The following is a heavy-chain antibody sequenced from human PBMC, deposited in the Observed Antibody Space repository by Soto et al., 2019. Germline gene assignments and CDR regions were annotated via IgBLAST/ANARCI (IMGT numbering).Heavy chain of an antibody. V-gene: IGHV3-33*01. CDR3: ARDGDYGDYYYYYMDV. CDR2: IWYDGSNK. CDR1: GFTFSSYG. D-gene: IGHD4-17*01. Sequence: GGSLRLSCAASGFTFSSYGMHWVRQAPGKGLEWVAVIWYDGSNKYYADSVKGRFTISRDNSKNTLYLQMNSLRAEDTAVYYCARDGDYGDYYYYYMDVWGKGTTVNVSS. J-gene: IGHJ6*03.